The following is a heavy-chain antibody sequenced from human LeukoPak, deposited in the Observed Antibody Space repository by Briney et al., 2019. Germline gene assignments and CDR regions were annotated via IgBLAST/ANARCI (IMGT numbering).Heavy chain of an antibody. D-gene: IGHD6-13*01. CDR2: INHSGST. J-gene: IGHJ5*02. V-gene: IGHV4-34*01. CDR3: ARVDKSSSWYRNWFDP. CDR1: GGSFSGYY. Sequence: SETLSLTCAVYGGSFSGYYWSWIRQPPGKGLEWIGEINHSGSTNYNPSLKSRVTISVDTSKNPFSLKLSSVTAADTAVYYCARVDKSSSWYRNWFDPWGQGTLVTVSS.